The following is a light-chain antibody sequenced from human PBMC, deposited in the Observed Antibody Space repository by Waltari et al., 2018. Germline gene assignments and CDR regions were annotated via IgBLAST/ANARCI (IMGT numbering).Light chain of an antibody. CDR1: SSNIGNNY. Sequence: QSVLTQPPSVSAAPGPKVTISCSGSSSNIGNNYVSWYQQLPGTAPKLLIYDNTKRPSGIPDRFSASKSGASATLGITGLQTGDEADYFCGAWDSGLSVGVFGGGTKLTVL. CDR3: GAWDSGLSVGV. CDR2: DNT. J-gene: IGLJ2*01. V-gene: IGLV1-51*01.